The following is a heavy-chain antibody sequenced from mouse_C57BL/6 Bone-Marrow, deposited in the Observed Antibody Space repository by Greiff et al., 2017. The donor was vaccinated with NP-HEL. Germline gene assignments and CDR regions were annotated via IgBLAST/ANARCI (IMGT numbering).Heavy chain of an antibody. CDR2: IYPGSGNT. CDR3: ARGTTLYYFDY. Sequence: VKLQESGAELVRPGASVKLSCKASGYTFTDYYINWVKQRPGQGLEWIARIYPGSGNTYYNEKFKGKATLTAEKSSSTAYMQLSSLTSEDSAVYFCARGTTLYYFDYWGQGTTLTVSS. CDR1: GYTFTDYY. V-gene: IGHV1-76*01. J-gene: IGHJ2*01. D-gene: IGHD6-1*01.